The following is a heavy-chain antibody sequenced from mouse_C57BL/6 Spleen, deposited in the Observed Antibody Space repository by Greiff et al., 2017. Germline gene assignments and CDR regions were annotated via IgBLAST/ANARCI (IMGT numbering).Heavy chain of an antibody. CDR2: IYPGGGYT. V-gene: IGHV1-63*01. D-gene: IGHD2-4*01. CDR3: ARWGDYDGGGRLDY. CDR1: GYTFTNYW. J-gene: IGHJ2*01. Sequence: VQVVESGAELVRPGTSVKMSCKASGYTFTNYWIGWAKQRPGHGLEWIGDIYPGGGYTNYNEKFKGKATLTADKSSSTAYMQFSSLTSEDSAIYYCARWGDYDGGGRLDYWGQGTTLTVSS.